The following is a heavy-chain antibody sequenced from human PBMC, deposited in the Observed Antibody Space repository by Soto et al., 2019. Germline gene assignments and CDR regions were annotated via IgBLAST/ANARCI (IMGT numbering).Heavy chain of an antibody. V-gene: IGHV3-30*18. D-gene: IGHD3-3*02. CDR1: GFNFNSYG. CDR3: GKDTITVLAEVSWQDH. CDR2: ISYDGSNQ. Sequence: QVQLVESGGGVVQPGMSLRLSCVASGFNFNSYGMHWVRQAPGKGLEWVAVISYDGSNQYYADSVKGRFTISRDNSRNTLYLQLNSLRAEDTALYYCGKDTITVLAEVSWQDHWGQGTLVTVAS. J-gene: IGHJ4*02.